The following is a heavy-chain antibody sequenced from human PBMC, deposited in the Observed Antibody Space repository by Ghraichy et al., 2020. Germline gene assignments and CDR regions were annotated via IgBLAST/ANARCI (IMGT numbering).Heavy chain of an antibody. Sequence: ASVKVSCKVGRAHVCTPVTHFDLVCRLQLVENMGRIKLNSGDTNYEQSFQGRVTMTRDTSINTVYMELSRLGSDDTAIYYCGRDAARIGNWFDPWGQGTLVTVSS. CDR2: IKLNSGDT. CDR3: GRDAARIGNWFDP. CDR1: RAHVCTPV. D-gene: IGHD2/OR15-2a*01. V-gene: IGHV1-2*06. J-gene: IGHJ5*02.